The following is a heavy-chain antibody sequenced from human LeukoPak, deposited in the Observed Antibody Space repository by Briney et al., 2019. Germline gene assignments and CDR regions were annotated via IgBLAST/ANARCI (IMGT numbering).Heavy chain of an antibody. CDR3: GKESSATVVSGPLDY. Sequence: PGGSLRLSCAASGFTFSRYGMHWVRQAPGKGLEWVAVISQDGSNKYYVDSVKGRFTISRDNAKNTLYLQMNSLRAEDTAVYYCGKESSATVVSGPLDYWGQGTLVTVSS. J-gene: IGHJ4*02. CDR1: GFTFSRYG. V-gene: IGHV3-30*18. D-gene: IGHD4-11*01. CDR2: ISQDGSNK.